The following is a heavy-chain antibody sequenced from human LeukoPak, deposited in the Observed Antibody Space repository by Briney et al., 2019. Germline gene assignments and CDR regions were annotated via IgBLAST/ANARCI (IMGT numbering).Heavy chain of an antibody. CDR2: INHSGGST. V-gene: IGHV1-46*01. J-gene: IGHJ6*02. D-gene: IGHD3-10*01. Sequence: PRASVKVSCKASGYTFTSYYIHWVRQAPGQGLELMGIINHSGGSTIYAQKFQGRVTMTRDTSTNTVYMELSTLRSEDTAVYYCARSPPITLVRGALITASYGMDVWGQGTTITVSS. CDR3: ARSPPITLVRGALITASYGMDV. CDR1: GYTFTSYY.